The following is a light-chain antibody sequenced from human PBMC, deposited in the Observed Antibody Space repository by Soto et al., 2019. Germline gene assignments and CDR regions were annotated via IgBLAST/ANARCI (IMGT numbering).Light chain of an antibody. CDR3: SSYTSRSVV. Sequence: QSVLTQPASVSGSLGQSITISCTGATSDVGNYNYVSWYQQHPGKAPKLMIYEVSNRPSGISNRFSGSKSGNTASLTISGLQAEDEADYYCSSYTSRSVVFGGGTQLTVL. CDR2: EVS. V-gene: IGLV2-14*01. CDR1: TSDVGNYNY. J-gene: IGLJ2*01.